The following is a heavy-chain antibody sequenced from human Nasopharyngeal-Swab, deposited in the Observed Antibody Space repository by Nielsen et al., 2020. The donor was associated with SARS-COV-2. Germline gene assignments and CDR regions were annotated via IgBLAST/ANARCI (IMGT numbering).Heavy chain of an antibody. CDR2: ISASGGST. D-gene: IGHD3-10*01. Sequence: GESLKISCIASGFTFNIYAIAWVRRPPGRGLQWVSGISASGGSTYYTDSVKGCFAVSRDKSRNTLYLQMHSLRVEDTALYYCAKDDVVRGDAFDIWGQGTMVTVSS. CDR3: AKDDVVRGDAFDI. V-gene: IGHV3-23*01. CDR1: GFTFNIYA. J-gene: IGHJ3*02.